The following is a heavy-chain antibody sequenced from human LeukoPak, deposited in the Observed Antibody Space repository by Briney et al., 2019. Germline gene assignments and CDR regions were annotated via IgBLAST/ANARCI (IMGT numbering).Heavy chain of an antibody. V-gene: IGHV3-11*06. CDR1: GFTFSDYY. Sequence: PGGSLRLSCAASGFTFSDYYMSWIRQAPGKGLEWVSCLSSSSSYTNYADSVKGRFTISRDNAKNSLYLQMNSLRAEDTAVYYCARMVWNYVVFDYWGQGTLVTVSS. J-gene: IGHJ4*02. D-gene: IGHD1-7*01. CDR2: LSSSSSYT. CDR3: ARMVWNYVVFDY.